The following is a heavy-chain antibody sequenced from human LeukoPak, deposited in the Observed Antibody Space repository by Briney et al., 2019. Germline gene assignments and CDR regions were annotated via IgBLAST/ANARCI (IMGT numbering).Heavy chain of an antibody. CDR3: ARDPYSSALYYFDY. CDR2: IRQDASEK. V-gene: IGHV3-7*01. CDR1: GFTFSSSW. J-gene: IGHJ4*02. D-gene: IGHD6-19*01. Sequence: PGGSLRLSCAASGFTFSSSWMSWVRQAPGKGLEWVANIRQDASEKSYVDSVKGRFTISRDNAKNSLYLQMNSLRAEDTAVYYCARDPYSSALYYFDYWGQGTLVTVSS.